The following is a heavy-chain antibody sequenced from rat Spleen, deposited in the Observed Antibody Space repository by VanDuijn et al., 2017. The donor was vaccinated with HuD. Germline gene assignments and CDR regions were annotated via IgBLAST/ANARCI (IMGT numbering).Heavy chain of an antibody. D-gene: IGHD1-12*02. J-gene: IGHJ2*01. V-gene: IGHV5S23*01. CDR1: GFTFSDYT. Sequence: EVQLVESGGGLVQPGRFLKLSCAASGFTFSDYTMAWVRQAPTTGLEWVAYISTGGDNTYYRDSVKGRFTISRDNAKSTLYLQLDSLRSEDTATYYCATDTFYDGTYYPGGFDYWGQGVMVTVSS. CDR2: ISTGGDNT. CDR3: ATDTFYDGTYYPGGFDY.